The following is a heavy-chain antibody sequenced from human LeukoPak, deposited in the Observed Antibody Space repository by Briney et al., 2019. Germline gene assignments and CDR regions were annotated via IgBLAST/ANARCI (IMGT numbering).Heavy chain of an antibody. V-gene: IGHV3-33*01. CDR3: ARYPPQYYYYYGMDV. Sequence: PGRSLRLSCAASGFTFSSYGMHWVRQAPGKGLEWVAIMWYDGSNKYYTDSVKGRFTISRDNSKNTLYLQMNSLRVEDTAVYYCARYPPQYYYYYGMDVWGQGTTVTVSS. CDR2: MWYDGSNK. CDR1: GFTFSSYG. J-gene: IGHJ6*02.